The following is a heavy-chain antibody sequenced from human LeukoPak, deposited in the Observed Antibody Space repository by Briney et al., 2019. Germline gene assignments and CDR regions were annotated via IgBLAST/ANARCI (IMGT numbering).Heavy chain of an antibody. D-gene: IGHD6-6*01. J-gene: IGHJ3*01. CDR2: INSDGSEG. V-gene: IGHV3-7*03. CDR1: GFTFSGFW. CDR3: ARSSYSSSSSV. Sequence: GGSLRLSCAVSGFTFSGFWMSWSRQAPGKGLEWVASINSDGSEGYYADVVKGRFTISRDNAKNSLYLQINSLRAEDRAVYYCARSSYSSSSSVWGQGTMVTVSS.